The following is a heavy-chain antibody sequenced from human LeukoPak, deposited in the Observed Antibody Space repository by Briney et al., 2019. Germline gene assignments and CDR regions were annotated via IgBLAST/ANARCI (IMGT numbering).Heavy chain of an antibody. Sequence: GASVKVSCKASGYTFTDHYMHWVRQAPGQGLGWIGWVSLISGVTHYAQKFQGRVTLTSNTSITTAYMELSRLKPDDTAIYYCARRGATTMGDHYFDYWGQGTLVTASS. CDR1: GYTFTDHY. V-gene: IGHV1-2*02. CDR3: ARRGATTMGDHYFDY. D-gene: IGHD4-23*01. J-gene: IGHJ4*02. CDR2: VSLISGVT.